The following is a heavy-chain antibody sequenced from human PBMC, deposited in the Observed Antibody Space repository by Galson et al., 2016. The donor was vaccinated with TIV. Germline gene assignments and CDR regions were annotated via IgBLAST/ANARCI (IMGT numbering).Heavy chain of an antibody. CDR3: GKDRGYVENRGAFDY. V-gene: IGHV3-30*02. CDR2: IRHDGTER. D-gene: IGHD3-10*02. Sequence: SLRLSCAVSTFTFRSYGMHWVRQAPGKGLEWVAFIRHDGTERFHPDSVKGRFTISRDNSKNTLDLQMNSLRAEDTAVYYCGKDRGYVENRGAFDYWGQGSLVTVSS. CDR1: TFTFRSYG. J-gene: IGHJ4*02.